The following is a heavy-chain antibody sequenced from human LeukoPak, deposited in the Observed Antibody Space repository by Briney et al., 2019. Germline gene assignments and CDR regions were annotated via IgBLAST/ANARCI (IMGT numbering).Heavy chain of an antibody. CDR2: INPSGGST. J-gene: IGHJ4*02. V-gene: IGHV1-46*01. D-gene: IGHD5-24*01. Sequence: GASLRVSSKASGYTFTIYYMHWVRQAPGEGLGWMGLINPSGGSTSYAQKCQGRVTMTRDMSTSTVYMELSSLRSEDTAVYYCARGWLQSLDYWGQGTLVTVSS. CDR3: ARGWLQSLDY. CDR1: GYTFTIYY.